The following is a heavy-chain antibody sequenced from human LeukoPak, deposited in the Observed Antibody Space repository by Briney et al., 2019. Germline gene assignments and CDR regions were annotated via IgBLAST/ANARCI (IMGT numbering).Heavy chain of an antibody. CDR3: ARFSIRGGATSLNY. CDR2: INTGNGNT. Sequence: EASVKVSCKASGYTFTSYAIHWVRQAPGQRLEWMGWINTGNGNTKHSQKFQGRVTITRDTSASTAYMELSSLRSEDTAVYYCARFSIRGGATSLNYWGQGTLVTVSS. J-gene: IGHJ4*02. D-gene: IGHD1-26*01. CDR1: GYTFTSYA. V-gene: IGHV1-3*04.